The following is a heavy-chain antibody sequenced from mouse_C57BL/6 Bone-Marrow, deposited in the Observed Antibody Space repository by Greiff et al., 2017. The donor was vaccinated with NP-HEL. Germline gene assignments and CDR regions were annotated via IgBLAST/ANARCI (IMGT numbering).Heavy chain of an antibody. CDR1: GYTFTSYW. D-gene: IGHD1-1*01. CDR3: ARPRYYYGSSGGFDY. V-gene: IGHV1-53*01. CDR2: INPSNGGT. Sequence: QVQLQQPGTELVKPGASVKLSCKASGYTFTSYWMHWVKQRPGQGLEWIGNINPSNGGTNYNEKFKSKATLNVDKSSSTAYMLLISLTSEDSAVYYCARPRYYYGSSGGFDYWGQGTTLTVSS. J-gene: IGHJ2*01.